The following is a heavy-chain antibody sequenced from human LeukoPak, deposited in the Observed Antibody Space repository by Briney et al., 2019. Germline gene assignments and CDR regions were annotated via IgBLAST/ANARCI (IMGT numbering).Heavy chain of an antibody. D-gene: IGHD6-13*01. CDR3: ARSRGQQLKNGMDV. CDR2: IKQDGSEK. CDR1: GFTFSSYW. Sequence: GGSLRLSCAASGFTFSSYWMSWVRQAPGKGLGWVANIKQDGSEKYYVDSVKGRFTISRDNAKNSLYLQMNSLRAEDTAVYYCARSRGQQLKNGMDVWGQGTTVTVSS. V-gene: IGHV3-7*02. J-gene: IGHJ6*02.